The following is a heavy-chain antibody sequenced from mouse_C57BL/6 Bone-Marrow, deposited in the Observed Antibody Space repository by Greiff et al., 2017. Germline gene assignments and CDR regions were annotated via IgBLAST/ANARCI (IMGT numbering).Heavy chain of an antibody. D-gene: IGHD1-1*01. J-gene: IGHJ1*03. CDR2: IYYRGTI. CDR1: GISITTGNYR. CDR3: ARDRGGYYYGSSYEYFDV. Sequence: EVQLQESGPGLVKPSQTVFLTCTVTGISITTGNYRWSWIRQFPGNKLEWIGYIYYRGTITYNPSLTSRTTITRDTPKNQFFLEMNSLTAEDTATYYCARDRGGYYYGSSYEYFDVWGTGTTVTVSS. V-gene: IGHV3-5*01.